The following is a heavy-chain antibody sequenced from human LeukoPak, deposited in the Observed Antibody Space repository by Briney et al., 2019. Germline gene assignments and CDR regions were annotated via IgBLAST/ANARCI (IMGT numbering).Heavy chain of an antibody. Sequence: GGSLRLSCAASGFTVSSNYMSWVRQAPGEGLEWVSVIYSGGSTYYADSVKGRFTISRDNSKNTLYLQMNSLRAEDTAVYYCARDTYYYGSGSYGHWGQGTLVTVSS. CDR3: ARDTYYYGSGSYGH. J-gene: IGHJ4*02. V-gene: IGHV3-66*02. CDR1: GFTVSSNY. CDR2: IYSGGST. D-gene: IGHD3-10*01.